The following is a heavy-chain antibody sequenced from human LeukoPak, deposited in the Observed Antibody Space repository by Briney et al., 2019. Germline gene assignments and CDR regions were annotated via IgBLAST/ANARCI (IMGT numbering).Heavy chain of an antibody. CDR3: ARTSQLRGYIDY. Sequence: GGSLRLSCAASGFTFSSYGMSWVRQAPGKGLEWVSGISGSGTTTYYADSVKGRFTISRDNSKNTLYLQMNSLRAEDTAVYYCARTSQLRGYIDYWGQGTLVTVSS. D-gene: IGHD5-12*01. CDR1: GFTFSSYG. V-gene: IGHV3-23*01. J-gene: IGHJ4*02. CDR2: ISGSGTTT.